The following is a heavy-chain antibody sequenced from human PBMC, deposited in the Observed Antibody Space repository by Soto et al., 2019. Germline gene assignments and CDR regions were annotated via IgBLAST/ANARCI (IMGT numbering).Heavy chain of an antibody. D-gene: IGHD2-15*01. CDR2: ISSSSSYI. CDR3: ARDRNGCSGGSCYSEVHYGMAV. V-gene: IGHV3-21*01. J-gene: IGHJ6*02. CDR1: GFTFSSYS. Sequence: GGSLRLACAASGFTFSSYSMNWVRQAPGKGLERVSSISSSSSYIYYADSVKGRFTISRDNAKNSLYLQMNSLRAEDTAVYYCARDRNGCSGGSCYSEVHYGMAVWGQGTTVTVSS.